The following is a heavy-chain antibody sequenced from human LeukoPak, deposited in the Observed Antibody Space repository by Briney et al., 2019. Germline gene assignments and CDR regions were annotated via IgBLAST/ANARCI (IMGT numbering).Heavy chain of an antibody. V-gene: IGHV3-9*03. CDR1: GFTFDDYA. CDR2: ISWNSGSI. Sequence: PGGSLRLSCAASGFTFDDYAMHWVRQAPGKGLEWVSGISWNSGSIGYADSVKGRFTISRDNAKNSLYLQMNSLRAEDMALYYCAKDISSSPDAFDIWGQGTMVTVSS. J-gene: IGHJ3*02. CDR3: AKDISSSPDAFDI. D-gene: IGHD6-13*01.